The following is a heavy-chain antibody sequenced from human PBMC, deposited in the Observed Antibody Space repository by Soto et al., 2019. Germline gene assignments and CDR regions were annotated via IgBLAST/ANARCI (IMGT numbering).Heavy chain of an antibody. D-gene: IGHD3-10*01. V-gene: IGHV3-30-3*01. Sequence: QVRLVESGRGVVQPGTSLRLSCAASGFPFNYYAMHWVRQTPDKGLEWLTIISSDGTTIHYVDSVKGRFTISRDNSKSAVYLQMNNGRAEDTAVYYCARGTGSGSFLIDYWGQGTLVTVSS. CDR3: ARGTGSGSFLIDY. J-gene: IGHJ4*02. CDR2: ISSDGTTI. CDR1: GFPFNYYA.